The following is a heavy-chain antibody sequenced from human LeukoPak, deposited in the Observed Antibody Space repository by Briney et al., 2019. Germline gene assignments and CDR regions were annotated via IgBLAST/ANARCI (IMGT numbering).Heavy chain of an antibody. V-gene: IGHV3-48*03. D-gene: IGHD2-21*02. CDR1: GFTFSSYG. CDR2: ISRSGASI. Sequence: GGSLRLSCAASGFTFSSYGMNWVRQAPGKGPEWISYISRSGASIYYADSVKGRFTISRDNAKNSLYLQMSSLGAEDTAIYYCSRDRGGGDIYFDYWGQGTLVTVSS. J-gene: IGHJ4*02. CDR3: SRDRGGGDIYFDY.